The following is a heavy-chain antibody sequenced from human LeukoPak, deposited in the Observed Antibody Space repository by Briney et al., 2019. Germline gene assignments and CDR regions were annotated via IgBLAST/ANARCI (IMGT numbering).Heavy chain of an antibody. CDR1: GGTFSSYA. V-gene: IGHV1-69*06. CDR3: ARVRMYCSSTSCYQDSAGYFDY. CDR2: IIPIFGTA. D-gene: IGHD2-2*01. J-gene: IGHJ4*02. Sequence: ASVTVSCTASGGTFSSYAISWVRQAPGQGLEWMGGIIPIFGTANYAQKFQGRVTITADKSTSTAYMELSSLRSEDTAVYYCARVRMYCSSTSCYQDSAGYFDYWGQGTLVTVSS.